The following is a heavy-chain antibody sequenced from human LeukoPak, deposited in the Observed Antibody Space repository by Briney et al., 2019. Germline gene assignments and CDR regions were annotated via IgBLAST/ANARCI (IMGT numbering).Heavy chain of an antibody. D-gene: IGHD3-9*01. Sequence: GGSLRPSCAASGFTFSDYYMSWIRQAPGKGLEWVSYISSSGSTIYYADSVKGRFTISRDNAKNSLYLQMNSLRAEDTAVYYCARGNYDILTAQDPTIDYWGQGTLVTVSS. CDR1: GFTFSDYY. J-gene: IGHJ4*02. V-gene: IGHV3-11*04. CDR3: ARGNYDILTAQDPTIDY. CDR2: ISSSGSTI.